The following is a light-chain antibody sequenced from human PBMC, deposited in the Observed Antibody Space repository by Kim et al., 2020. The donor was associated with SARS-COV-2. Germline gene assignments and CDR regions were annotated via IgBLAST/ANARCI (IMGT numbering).Light chain of an antibody. CDR3: QQRSSWFT. CDR1: QNVGNY. Sequence: SLSPGESATLSCRTSQNVGNYLAWYQHRPGQAPRLLIYGASNRATGIPARFSGSGSGTDFTLTISSLEPEDFAVYYCQQRSSWFTFGQGTKLEI. V-gene: IGKV3-11*01. J-gene: IGKJ2*01. CDR2: GAS.